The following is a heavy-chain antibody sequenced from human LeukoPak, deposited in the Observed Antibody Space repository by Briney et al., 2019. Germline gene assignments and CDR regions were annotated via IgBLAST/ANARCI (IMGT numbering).Heavy chain of an antibody. CDR1: GFTFSNYA. CDR2: ISASGSST. CDR3: AKVYGSGSDYLPDY. D-gene: IGHD3-10*01. V-gene: IGHV3-23*01. J-gene: IGHJ4*02. Sequence: PGGSLRLSCAVSGFTFSNYAMGWVRQAPGKGLAWVSAISASGSSTYYADSVKGRFTISRDNSKNALYLQMNSLRAEDTAVYYCAKVYGSGSDYLPDYWGQGTLVTVSS.